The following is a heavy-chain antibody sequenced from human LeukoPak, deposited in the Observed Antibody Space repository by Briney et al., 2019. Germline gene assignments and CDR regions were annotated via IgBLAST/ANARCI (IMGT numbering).Heavy chain of an antibody. Sequence: PGGSLRLSCAASGFPFRSYAMHWVRQAPGKGLEYVSAITLDGISTYYANSVKGRFTISRDNSKNTLYLQMGSLRAEDMAVYYCAKDAIGDYWGQGTLVTVSS. CDR3: AKDAIGDY. J-gene: IGHJ4*02. CDR2: ITLDGIST. V-gene: IGHV3-64*01. CDR1: GFPFRSYA.